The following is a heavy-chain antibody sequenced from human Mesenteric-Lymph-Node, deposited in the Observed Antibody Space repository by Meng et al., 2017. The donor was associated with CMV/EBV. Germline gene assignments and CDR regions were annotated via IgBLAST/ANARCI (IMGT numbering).Heavy chain of an antibody. CDR1: GFTFSGYG. CDR3: PSPSSSPGPFDL. Sequence: GGSLRLSCVASGFTFSGYGFHCVRQAPGKGLEWVAVIWYDGSNKYYADSVRGRFIISRDNSKNTVYHQMNSLRAEDTAVYYCPSPSSSPGPFDLWGRGTLVTVSS. D-gene: IGHD1-14*01. CDR2: IWYDGSNK. V-gene: IGHV3-33*01. J-gene: IGHJ2*01.